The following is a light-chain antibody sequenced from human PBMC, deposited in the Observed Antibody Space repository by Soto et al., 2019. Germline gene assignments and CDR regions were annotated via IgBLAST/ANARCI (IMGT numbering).Light chain of an antibody. CDR2: SAS. V-gene: IGKV3-20*01. CDR3: QQYGTSRVT. J-gene: IGKJ3*01. Sequence: EVVLTQSPGTLSLSPGERATLSCRASQSINNNLAWYQHKSGQAPRLLIYSASSRAAGVPDRFSGSESRTDFTLTISRLEPEDFAVYYCQQYGTSRVTFGPGTKVDIK. CDR1: QSINNN.